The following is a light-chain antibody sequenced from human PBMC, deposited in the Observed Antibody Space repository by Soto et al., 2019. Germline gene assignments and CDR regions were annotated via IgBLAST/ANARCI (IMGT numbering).Light chain of an antibody. CDR3: QQYFTTPLT. Sequence: DIVMTQSPDSLALSLGERATINCKSSQSLLYSSNNKNYLAWYQQKPGQPPNLLIYWASTRESGVPDRFSGSGSGTDFTLTISSLQAADVAVYYCQQYFTTPLTFGGGTKVEIK. J-gene: IGKJ4*01. V-gene: IGKV4-1*01. CDR1: QSLLYSSNNKNY. CDR2: WAS.